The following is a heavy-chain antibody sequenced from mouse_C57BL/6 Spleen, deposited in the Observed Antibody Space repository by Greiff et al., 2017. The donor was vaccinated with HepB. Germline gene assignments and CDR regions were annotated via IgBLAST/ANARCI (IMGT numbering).Heavy chain of an antibody. CDR3: ARDSPLAY. CDR1: GYTFTSYW. V-gene: IGHV1-50*01. Sequence: QVQLQQPGAELVKPGASVKLSCKASGYTFTSYWMQWVKQRPGQGLEWIGEIDPSDSYTNYNQKFKGKATLTVDTSSSTAYMQFSSLTSEDSAVYYCARDSPLAYWGQGTLVTVSA. CDR2: IDPSDSYT. J-gene: IGHJ3*01.